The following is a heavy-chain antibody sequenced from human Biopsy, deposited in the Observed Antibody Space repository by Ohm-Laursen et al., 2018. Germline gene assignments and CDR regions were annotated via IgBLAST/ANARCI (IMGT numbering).Heavy chain of an antibody. Sequence: SSVKVSCKASGGTSSNFAINWVRQAPGQGLECMGRIIPLIGLTNYAQKFQGRVTITADKFTNTIYMELSSLRSDDTAVYFCARDCNGDNCGVDFWGQGTLVTVS. CDR3: ARDCNGDNCGVDF. CDR1: GGTSSNFA. J-gene: IGHJ4*02. CDR2: IIPLIGLT. D-gene: IGHD2-15*01. V-gene: IGHV1-69*04.